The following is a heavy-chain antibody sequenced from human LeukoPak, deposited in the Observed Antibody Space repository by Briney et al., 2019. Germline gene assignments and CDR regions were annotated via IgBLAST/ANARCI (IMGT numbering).Heavy chain of an antibody. Sequence: SVKVSCKASGGTFSSYAISWVRQAPGQGLEWMGRIIPILGIANYAQKFQGRVTITADKSTSTAYTELSSLRSEDTAVYYCARDNCGGDCSDHYYYYGMDVWGQGTTVTVSS. V-gene: IGHV1-69*04. CDR1: GGTFSSYA. CDR3: ARDNCGGDCSDHYYYYGMDV. CDR2: IIPILGIA. J-gene: IGHJ6*02. D-gene: IGHD2-21*02.